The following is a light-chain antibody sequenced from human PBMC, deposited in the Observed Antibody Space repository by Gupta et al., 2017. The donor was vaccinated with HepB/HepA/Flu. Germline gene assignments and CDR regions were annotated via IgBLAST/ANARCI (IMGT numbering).Light chain of an antibody. CDR1: QSLLYSDGNTY. Sequence: VVMPQSPPSLPVTLGQPASIYCRSSQSLLYSDGNTYLGWYQQRPGQAPRRLMYEVSKRDSGVPDRFSGSGSGTDFTLKISRVEAEDVGVYYCMQGTHAGFTFGPGTKVEIK. CDR2: EVS. V-gene: IGKV2-30*01. J-gene: IGKJ3*01. CDR3: MQGTHAGFT.